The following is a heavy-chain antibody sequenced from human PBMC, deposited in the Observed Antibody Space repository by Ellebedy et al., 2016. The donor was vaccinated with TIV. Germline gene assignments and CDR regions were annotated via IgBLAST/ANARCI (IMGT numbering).Heavy chain of an antibody. J-gene: IGHJ6*02. V-gene: IGHV4-59*12. CDR3: AREGVSIFGILLSPGSLDV. CDR1: GGSISSYY. Sequence: MPSETLSLTCSVSGGSISSYYWSWIRQPPGKGLEWTGYISYSGVSDYNPSLASRVTLSLDTSTNQFSLRLTSVTATDSAIYYCAREGVSIFGILLSPGSLDVWGQGTTVTVSS. D-gene: IGHD3-3*01. CDR2: ISYSGVS.